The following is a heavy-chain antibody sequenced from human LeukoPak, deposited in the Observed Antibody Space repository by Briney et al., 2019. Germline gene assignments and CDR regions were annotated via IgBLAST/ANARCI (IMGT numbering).Heavy chain of an antibody. CDR3: ASPSSSPADDYYYYMDF. J-gene: IGHJ6*03. CDR2: ISAYNGNT. V-gene: IGHV1-18*01. CDR1: GYTFTSYG. Sequence: ASVTVSCKASGYTFTSYGISWVRQAPGQGLEWMGWISAYNGNTNYAQKLQGRVTMTTETSTSTAYMELRSLRSDDTAVYYCASPSSSPADDYYYYMDFWGKGTTVTVSS. D-gene: IGHD6-6*01.